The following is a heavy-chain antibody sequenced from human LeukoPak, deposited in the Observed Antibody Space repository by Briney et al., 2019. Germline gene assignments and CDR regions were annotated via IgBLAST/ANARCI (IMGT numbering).Heavy chain of an antibody. Sequence: SETLSLTCTVSGGSISSYFWTWLRQPPGKGLEWIGYIYYNGSTNYNPSLKSRVTISVDTSKNQFSLKLNSVTAADTAVYYCARQSRVIAVAGLDYWGQGTLVTVSS. J-gene: IGHJ4*02. CDR3: ARQSRVIAVAGLDY. D-gene: IGHD6-19*01. CDR1: GGSISSYF. CDR2: IYYNGST. V-gene: IGHV4-59*08.